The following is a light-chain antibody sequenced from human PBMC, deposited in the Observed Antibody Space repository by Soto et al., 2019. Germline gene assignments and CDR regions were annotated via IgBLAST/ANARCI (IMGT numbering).Light chain of an antibody. Sequence: DVVMTQSPLSLPVPLGQPASISCRSSQSLVHSDGKTYLNWFRQRPGQSPRRLIYKVSDGDSGVPVRFSGSGSGTNFTLRISRVETEDVGVYSCMQGTHWPYTFGQGTKLEIK. CDR1: QSLVHSDGKTY. CDR2: KVS. CDR3: MQGTHWPYT. V-gene: IGKV2-30*02. J-gene: IGKJ2*01.